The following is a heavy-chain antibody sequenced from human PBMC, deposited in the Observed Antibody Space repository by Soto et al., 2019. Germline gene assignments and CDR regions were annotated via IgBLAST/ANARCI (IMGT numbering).Heavy chain of an antibody. CDR2: IKQDGSEK. Sequence: PVGSLRLSCAASGFTFSSYWMSWVRQAPGKGLEWVANIKQDGSEKYYVDSVKGRFTTSGDNAKNSLYLQMNSLRAEDTAVYYCASAKSYYDILTGYDDAFDIWGQGTMVTVS. CDR3: ASAKSYYDILTGYDDAFDI. D-gene: IGHD3-9*01. J-gene: IGHJ3*02. CDR1: GFTFSSYW. V-gene: IGHV3-7*01.